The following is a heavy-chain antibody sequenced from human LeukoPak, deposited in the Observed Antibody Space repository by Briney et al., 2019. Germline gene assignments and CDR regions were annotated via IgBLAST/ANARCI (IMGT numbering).Heavy chain of an antibody. J-gene: IGHJ4*02. CDR3: ATSYSSSSPFDY. CDR1: GYTFTDYY. V-gene: IGHV1-69-2*01. D-gene: IGHD6-6*01. CDR2: VDPEDGET. Sequence: ASVKISCKVSGYTFTDYYMHWVQRAPGKGLECMELVDPEDGETIYAEKFQGRVTTSADTSTDTAYMELSSLRSEDTAVYYCATSYSSSSPFDYWGQGTLVTVSS.